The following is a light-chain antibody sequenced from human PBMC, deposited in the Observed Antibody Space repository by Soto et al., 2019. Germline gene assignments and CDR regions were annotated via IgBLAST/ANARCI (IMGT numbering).Light chain of an antibody. J-gene: IGKJ4*01. CDR1: QSVSSN. CDR3: QQYNKWPLT. CDR2: GAS. Sequence: EVVMTQSPATVSVSPGERATLSCRASQSVSSNLAWYRQKPGQAPRLLMYGASTRATSISDRFSGSGSGTEFTLTISSLQSEDVAVYYCQQYNKWPLTFGGGTTVDIK. V-gene: IGKV3-15*01.